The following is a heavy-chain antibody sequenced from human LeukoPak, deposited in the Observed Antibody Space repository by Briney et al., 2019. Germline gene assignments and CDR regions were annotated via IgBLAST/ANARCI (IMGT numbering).Heavy chain of an antibody. CDR3: ATAGRGSFGEPYPLNYYYYYMDV. Sequence: GASVKVSCKTSGYTFSNYGVSWVRQAPGQGLEWMGWISAYNGNTNSAQKLQGRVTMTTDTSTSTAYMELRSLRSDDTAVYYCATAGRGSFGEPYPLNYYYYYMDVWGKGTPVTVSS. CDR2: ISAYNGNT. D-gene: IGHD3-10*01. V-gene: IGHV1-18*01. J-gene: IGHJ6*03. CDR1: GYTFSNYG.